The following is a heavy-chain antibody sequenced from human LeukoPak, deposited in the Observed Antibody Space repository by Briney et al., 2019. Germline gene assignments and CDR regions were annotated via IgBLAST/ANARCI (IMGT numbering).Heavy chain of an antibody. CDR2: ISGSGVYT. D-gene: IGHD5-18*01. CDR3: ATSTAMVPLSTYMDV. J-gene: IGHJ6*03. Sequence: GGSLRLSCAASGFTFDSYGMNWVRQAPGKGLEWVSGISGSGVYTYYADSVKGRFTISRDNSKNTLYLVMKSLRVDDTAVYYCATSTAMVPLSTYMDVWGKGTTVTISS. V-gene: IGHV3-23*01. CDR1: GFTFDSYG.